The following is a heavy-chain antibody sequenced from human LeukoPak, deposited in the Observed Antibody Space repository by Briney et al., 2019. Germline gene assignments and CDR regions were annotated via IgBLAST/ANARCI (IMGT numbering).Heavy chain of an antibody. CDR1: GFTFSSYA. D-gene: IGHD1-26*01. CDR3: VKDKIVGATGENWFDP. CDR2: INSNGGST. Sequence: GGSLRLSCSASGFTFSSYAMHWVRQAPGKGLEYVSAINSNGGSTYYADSVKGRFTISRDNSKNTLYLQMSSLRAEDTAVYYCVKDKIVGATGENWFDPWGQGTLVTVSS. V-gene: IGHV3-64D*06. J-gene: IGHJ5*02.